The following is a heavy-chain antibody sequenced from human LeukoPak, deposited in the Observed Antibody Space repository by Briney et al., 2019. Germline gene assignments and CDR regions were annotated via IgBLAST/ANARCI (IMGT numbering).Heavy chain of an antibody. CDR3: ARLAVLLWFGELVPPDY. D-gene: IGHD3-10*01. Sequence: SETLSLTCTVSGGSISSSSYYWGWIRQPPGKGLEWIGSIYYSGSTYYNPSLKSRVTISVDTSKNQFSLKLSSVTAADTAVYYCARLAVLLWFGELVPPDYWGQGTLVTVSS. J-gene: IGHJ4*02. CDR2: IYYSGST. V-gene: IGHV4-39*01. CDR1: GGSISSSSYY.